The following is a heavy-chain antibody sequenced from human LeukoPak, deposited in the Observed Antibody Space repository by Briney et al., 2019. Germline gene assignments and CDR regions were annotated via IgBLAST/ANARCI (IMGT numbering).Heavy chain of an antibody. CDR1: GFTFSSYA. V-gene: IGHV3-23*01. CDR2: ISGSGGST. CDR3: AKTDIVEKGFDY. Sequence: GGSLRLSCAASGFTFSSYAMSWVRQAPGKGLEWVSAISGSGGSTYCADSVKGRFTISRDNSKNTLYLQMNSLRAEDTAVYYCAKTDIVEKGFDYWGQGTLVTVSS. J-gene: IGHJ4*02. D-gene: IGHD5-12*01.